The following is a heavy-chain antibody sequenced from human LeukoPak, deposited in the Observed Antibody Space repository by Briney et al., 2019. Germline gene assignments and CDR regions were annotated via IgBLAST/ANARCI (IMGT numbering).Heavy chain of an antibody. V-gene: IGHV4-38-2*01. CDR3: ARYGTSSYFDY. CDR1: GYSISSGYY. Sequence: SETLSLTCAVSGYSISSGYYWGWIRQAPGKGLEWIGSIYHSGGTHYNPSLKSRVTISVDTPKNQFSLKLSAVTAADTAVYYCARYGTSSYFDYWGQGTLVTVSS. D-gene: IGHD2-2*01. CDR2: IYHSGGT. J-gene: IGHJ4*02.